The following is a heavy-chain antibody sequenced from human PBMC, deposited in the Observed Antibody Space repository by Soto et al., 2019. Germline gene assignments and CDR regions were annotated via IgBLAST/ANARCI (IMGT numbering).Heavy chain of an antibody. CDR3: ARDRIPTSMDV. Sequence: EVQLVESGGGLVQPGGSLRLSCAASGFTVSSNYMSWVRQAPGKGLEWVSVIYSGGSTYYADSVKSRFTISRDNSKNTLYLQMNSLRAEDTAVYYCARDRIPTSMDVWGQGTTVTVSS. CDR1: GFTVSSNY. V-gene: IGHV3-66*01. CDR2: IYSGGST. J-gene: IGHJ6*02.